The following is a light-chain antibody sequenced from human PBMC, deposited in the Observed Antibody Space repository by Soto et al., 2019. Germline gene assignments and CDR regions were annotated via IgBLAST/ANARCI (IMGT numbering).Light chain of an antibody. V-gene: IGKV1-5*01. CDR1: QSVRSW. CDR2: DAS. Sequence: DIQMTQSPSTLSASVGDRVTITCRASQSVRSWLAWYQQKPGRAPKFLIYDASSLESGVPSRFSGSGSGTEFTLTSSNLQPDYFATYYCQQYDNYPLTFGGGTKVEI. J-gene: IGKJ4*01. CDR3: QQYDNYPLT.